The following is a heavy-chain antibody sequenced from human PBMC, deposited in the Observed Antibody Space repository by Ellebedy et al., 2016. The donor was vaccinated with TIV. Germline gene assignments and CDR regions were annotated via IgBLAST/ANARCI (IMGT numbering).Heavy chain of an antibody. CDR2: IYYSGST. V-gene: IGHV4-59*01. D-gene: IGHD6-13*01. J-gene: IGHJ3*01. CDR3: ARVVWQQPVSYAFDF. Sequence: MPSETLSLTCTVSGGSISSYYWSWIRQPPGKGLEWIGYIYYSGSTNYNPSRTSRVTISVDTSKNHFSLRLTSVTAADTAVYYCARVVWQQPVSYAFDFWGRGTMVTVSS. CDR1: GGSISSYY.